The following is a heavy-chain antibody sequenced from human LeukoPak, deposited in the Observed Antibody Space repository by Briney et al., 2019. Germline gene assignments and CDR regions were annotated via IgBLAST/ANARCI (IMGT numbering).Heavy chain of an antibody. D-gene: IGHD6-13*01. V-gene: IGHV3-33*06. CDR2: IWYDGSNK. CDR1: GFTFSSYG. CDR3: AKDGIEQQLVMGNWFDP. Sequence: GGSLSLSCAASGFTFSSYGMHWVRQAPGKGLEWVAVIWYDGSNKYYADSVKGRFTISRDNSKNTLYLQMNSLRAEDTAVYYCAKDGIEQQLVMGNWFDPWGQGTLVTVSS. J-gene: IGHJ5*02.